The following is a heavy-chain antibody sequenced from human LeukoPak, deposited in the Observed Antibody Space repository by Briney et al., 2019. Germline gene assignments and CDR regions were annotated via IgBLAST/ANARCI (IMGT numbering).Heavy chain of an antibody. CDR1: GFTFSSYE. J-gene: IGHJ2*01. CDR3: AAQSTVTTYYLIWYFDL. V-gene: IGHV3-48*03. CDR2: ISSSGTTI. Sequence: GGSLRLSCAAPGFTFSSYEMNWVRQAPGKGLEWVSYISSSGTTIYYADSVKGRFTISRDNAKNSLYLQMNSLRAEDTAVYYCAAQSTVTTYYLIWYFDLWGRGTLVTVPS. D-gene: IGHD4-17*01.